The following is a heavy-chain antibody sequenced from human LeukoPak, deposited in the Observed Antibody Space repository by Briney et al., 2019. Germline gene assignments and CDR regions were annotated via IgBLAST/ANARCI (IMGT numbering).Heavy chain of an antibody. V-gene: IGHV4-4*02. CDR3: ARGFSSPDY. J-gene: IGHJ4*02. Sequence: SGTLSLTCSVSGDSISSSNWWSWVHQPPGKGLEWIGEIYHSGRSNYNPSLKSRVTISVDKSKNRFSLKVTSVTAADTAVYYCARGFSSPDYWGQGILVTVSS. CDR2: IYHSGRS. CDR1: GDSISSSNW. D-gene: IGHD2-2*01.